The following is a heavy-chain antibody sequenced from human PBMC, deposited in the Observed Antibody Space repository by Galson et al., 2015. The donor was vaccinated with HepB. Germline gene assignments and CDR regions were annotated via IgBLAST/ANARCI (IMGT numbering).Heavy chain of an antibody. Sequence: SLRLSCAASGFTFSSYGMHWVRQAPGKGLEWVAVIWYDGSNKYYVDSVEGRFTISRDNSKNTLYLQMNSLRAEDTAVYYCARRRRGSYGMDVWGQGTTVTVSS. CDR1: GFTFSSYG. CDR3: ARRRRGSYGMDV. V-gene: IGHV3-33*01. J-gene: IGHJ6*02. D-gene: IGHD3-16*01. CDR2: IWYDGSNK.